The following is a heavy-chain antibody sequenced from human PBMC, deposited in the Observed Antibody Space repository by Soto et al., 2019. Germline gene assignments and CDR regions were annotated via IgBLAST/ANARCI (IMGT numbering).Heavy chain of an antibody. CDR1: GFTFSSYG. Sequence: QVQLVESGGGVVQPGRSLRLSCAASGFTFSSYGMHWVRQAPGKGLEWVAVIWYDGSNKYYADSAKGRFTISRDNSKNTLYLQMNSLRAEDTAVYYCARIMCGGDCYDFDYWGQGTLVTVSS. D-gene: IGHD2-21*02. J-gene: IGHJ4*02. V-gene: IGHV3-33*01. CDR3: ARIMCGGDCYDFDY. CDR2: IWYDGSNK.